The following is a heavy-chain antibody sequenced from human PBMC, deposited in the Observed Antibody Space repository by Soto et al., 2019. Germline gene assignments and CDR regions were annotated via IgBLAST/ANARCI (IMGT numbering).Heavy chain of an antibody. CDR1: GASISSSSCY. D-gene: IGHD1-7*01. J-gene: IGHJ6*02. V-gene: IGHV4-39*01. Sequence: SETRSLTCTVCGASISSSSCYWGWIRQPPGKGLEWIGSIYYSGSTYYNPSLKSRVTISVDTSKNQFSLKLSSVTAADTALYYCARLNAGTTYYYYGMDVWGQGTTVT. CDR2: IYYSGST. CDR3: ARLNAGTTYYYYGMDV.